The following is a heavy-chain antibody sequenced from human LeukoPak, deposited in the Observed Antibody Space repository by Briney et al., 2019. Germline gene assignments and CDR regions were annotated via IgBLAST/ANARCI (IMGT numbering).Heavy chain of an antibody. Sequence: GASVKVSCTASGYTFTDYYIHWVRQAPGQGLECMGWISPDSGVTNYAQKFQGRVTMTRDTSISTAYMELSRLTSDDTAVYYCARVGKGYSQYYFDYWGQGTLVTVSS. J-gene: IGHJ4*02. CDR3: ARVGKGYSQYYFDY. V-gene: IGHV1-2*02. D-gene: IGHD4-23*01. CDR2: ISPDSGVT. CDR1: GYTFTDYY.